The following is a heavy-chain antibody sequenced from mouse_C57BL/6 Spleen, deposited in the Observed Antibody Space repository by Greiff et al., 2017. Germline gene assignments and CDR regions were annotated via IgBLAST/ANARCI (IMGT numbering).Heavy chain of an antibody. CDR1: GFTFSDYG. D-gene: IGHD1-1*02. Sequence: EVKVEESGGGLVKPGGSLKLSCAASGFTFSDYGMHWVRQAPEKGLEWVAYISSGSSTIYYADTVKGRFTISRDNAKNTLFLQMTSLRSEDTAMYYCARGVGGYYYAMDYWGQGTSVTVSS. CDR2: ISSGSSTI. V-gene: IGHV5-17*01. J-gene: IGHJ4*01. CDR3: ARGVGGYYYAMDY.